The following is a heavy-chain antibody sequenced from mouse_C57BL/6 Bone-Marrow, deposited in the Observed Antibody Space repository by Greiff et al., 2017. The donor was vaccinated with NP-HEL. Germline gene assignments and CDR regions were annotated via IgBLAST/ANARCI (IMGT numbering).Heavy chain of an antibody. Sequence: VQLQQSGAELVRPGASVKLSCTASGFNIKDDYMHWVKQRPEQGLEWIGWIDPENGDTEYASKFQGKATITADTSSNTAYLQLSSLTSEDTAVYYCTTVGYSNYDDWGQGTTLTVSS. CDR2: IDPENGDT. J-gene: IGHJ2*01. D-gene: IGHD2-5*01. CDR3: TTVGYSNYDD. V-gene: IGHV14-4*01. CDR1: GFNIKDDY.